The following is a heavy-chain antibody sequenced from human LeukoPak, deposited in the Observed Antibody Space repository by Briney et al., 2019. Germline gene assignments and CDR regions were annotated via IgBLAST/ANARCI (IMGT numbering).Heavy chain of an antibody. CDR2: INPNSGGT. Sequence: ASLKVSRKASGYTFTGYYMHWVRQAPGQRLEWMGWINPNSGGTNYAQKFPGRDTMTRDTSISTAYMELSRLRSDDTAVYYCASESPYIVHYWGQGTLVTVSS. J-gene: IGHJ4*02. CDR1: GYTFTGYY. CDR3: ASESPYIVHY. D-gene: IGHD2-15*01. V-gene: IGHV1-2*02.